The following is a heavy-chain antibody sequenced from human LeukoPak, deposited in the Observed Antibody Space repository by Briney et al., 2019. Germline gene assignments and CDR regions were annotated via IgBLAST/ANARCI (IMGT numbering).Heavy chain of an antibody. J-gene: IGHJ3*02. CDR2: IYTSGSN. D-gene: IGHD3-3*01. CDR3: SRSIRTIFGVVHAFDI. Sequence: SETLSLTCTVSGGSISSYYGRWVRRPAGKGLEWIGRIYTSGSNNHNPYLTSRVTMSVETSHNHFSLKLSSLTAADTAVYYCSRSIRTIFGVVHAFDIWGQGTMVTVSS. CDR1: GGSISSYY. V-gene: IGHV4-4*07.